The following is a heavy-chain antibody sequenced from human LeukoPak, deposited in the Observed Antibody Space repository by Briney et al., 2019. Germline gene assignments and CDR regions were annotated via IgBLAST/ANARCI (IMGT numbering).Heavy chain of an antibody. CDR3: ARWTRMVRGVITYYYYGMDV. CDR1: GFTFSSYE. J-gene: IGHJ6*02. CDR2: ISSSGSTI. D-gene: IGHD3-10*01. V-gene: IGHV3-48*03. Sequence: GGSLRLSCAASGFTFSSYEMNWVRQAPGKGLEWVSYISSSGSTIYYADSVKGRFTISRDNAKNSLYLQMNSLRAEDTAVYYCARWTRMVRGVITYYYYGMDVWGQGTTVTVSS.